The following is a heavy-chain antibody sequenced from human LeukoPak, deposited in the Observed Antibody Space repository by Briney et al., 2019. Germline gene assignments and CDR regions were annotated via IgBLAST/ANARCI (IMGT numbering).Heavy chain of an antibody. CDR2: INDSGST. V-gene: IGHV4-34*01. Sequence: SETLSLTCAVYGGSFSGYYWSWIRQPPGKGLEWIGEINDSGSTNYNPALKSRVTISVDTSKNQCSLKLSSVTAADTAVYYCARSSPLWSGYYWDNWFDPWGQGTLVTVSS. CDR1: GGSFSGYY. J-gene: IGHJ5*02. CDR3: ARSSPLWSGYYWDNWFDP. D-gene: IGHD3-3*01.